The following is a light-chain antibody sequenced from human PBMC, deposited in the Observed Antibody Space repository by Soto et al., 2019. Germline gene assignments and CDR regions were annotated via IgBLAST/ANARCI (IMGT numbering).Light chain of an antibody. CDR2: GVS. J-gene: IGKJ2*01. V-gene: IGKV3-20*01. CDR3: QQYSSLPHT. Sequence: ESELTQSPGTLSLSPGERATLSCRATQTVTNNYFAWYQQKPGQSPRLLIYGVSSRATDIPDRFSGSGSGTDFTLTISRLEPEDFVMYFCQQYSSLPHTFGQGTKLEVK. CDR1: QTVTNNY.